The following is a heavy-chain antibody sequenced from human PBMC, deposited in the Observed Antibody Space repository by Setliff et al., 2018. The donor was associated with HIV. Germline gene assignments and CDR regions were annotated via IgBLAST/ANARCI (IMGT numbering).Heavy chain of an antibody. J-gene: IGHJ4*02. CDR3: AKVSGTCYDFLTGHYCSYYFDY. CDR2: IIPIFRTP. CDR1: GGTFSTYT. Sequence: SVKVSCKASGGTFSTYTISWVRQAPGQGLEWMGGIIPIFRTPKYAQKFQDRVTITADESTSTAYMELSSLRSEDTAMYYCAKVSGTCYDFLTGHYCSYYFDYWGQGTLVTVSS. D-gene: IGHD3-9*01. V-gene: IGHV1-69*13.